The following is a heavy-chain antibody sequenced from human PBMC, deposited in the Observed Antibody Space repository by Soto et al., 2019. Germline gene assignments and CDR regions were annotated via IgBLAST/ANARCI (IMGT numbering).Heavy chain of an antibody. CDR3: ARDYYGSGNLWFDP. CDR2: INPNSGGT. CDR1: GYTFTGYY. D-gene: IGHD3-10*01. V-gene: IGHV1-2*04. Sequence: QVQLVQSGAEVKKPGASVKVSCKASGYTFTGYYMHWVRQAPGQGLEWMGWINPNSGGTNYAQKFQGWVTITRDTSISTAYMELSRLRSDDTAVYYCARDYYGSGNLWFDPWGQGTLVTVSS. J-gene: IGHJ5*02.